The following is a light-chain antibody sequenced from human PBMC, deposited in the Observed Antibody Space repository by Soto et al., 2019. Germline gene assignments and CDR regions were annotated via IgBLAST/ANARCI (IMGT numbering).Light chain of an antibody. Sequence: EIVMTQSPATLSVPPGDRATLSCRASESVRSNLAWYQQKPGQAPMLLIYGASIRAADIPSRFSGSGSGKEFTLTISTLQSADFAVYYCQQYYDWPTITFGQGTRLE. CDR1: ESVRSN. V-gene: IGKV3-15*01. J-gene: IGKJ5*01. CDR3: QQYYDWPTIT. CDR2: GAS.